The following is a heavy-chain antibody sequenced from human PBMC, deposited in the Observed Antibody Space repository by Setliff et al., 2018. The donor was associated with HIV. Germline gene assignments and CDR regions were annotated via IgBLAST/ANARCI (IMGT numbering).Heavy chain of an antibody. V-gene: IGHV4-4*02. D-gene: IGHD2-2*01. CDR1: GGSISSSNW. CDR3: ARQGGYCSSTSCYVGSFDY. Sequence: PSETLSLTCAVSGGSISSSNWWSWVRQPPGKGLEWIGEIYHSGSTNYNPSLKSRVTISVDKSKNQFSLKLSSVTAADTAVYYCARQGGYCSSTSCYVGSFDYWGQGTLVTVS. CDR2: IYHSGST. J-gene: IGHJ4*02.